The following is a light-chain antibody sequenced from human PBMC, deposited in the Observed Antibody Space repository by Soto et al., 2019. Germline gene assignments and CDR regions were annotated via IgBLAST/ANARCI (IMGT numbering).Light chain of an antibody. Sequence: QSVLTQPPSVSAAPGQKVTISCSGSTSNIENNDVSWYQQLPGTAPKLPIYDSYKRPSGIPDRFSGSKSGASATLGITGLQTGDEADYYCGTWDTSLSAWVFGGGTQLTVL. V-gene: IGLV1-51*01. CDR3: GTWDTSLSAWV. J-gene: IGLJ3*02. CDR2: DSY. CDR1: TSNIENND.